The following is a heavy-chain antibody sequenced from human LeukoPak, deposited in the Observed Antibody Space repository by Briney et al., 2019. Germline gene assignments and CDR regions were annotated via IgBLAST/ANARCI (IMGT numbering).Heavy chain of an antibody. V-gene: IGHV3-21*01. J-gene: IGHJ4*02. CDR2: ISSSSSYI. CDR3: AKDRHAQWLAQFDY. Sequence: PGGSLRLSCAASGFTFSSYSMNWVRQAPGKGLEWVSSISSSSSYIYYADSVKGRFTISRDNAKNSLYLQMNSLRAEDTAVYYCAKDRHAQWLAQFDYWGQGTLVTVSS. D-gene: IGHD6-19*01. CDR1: GFTFSSYS.